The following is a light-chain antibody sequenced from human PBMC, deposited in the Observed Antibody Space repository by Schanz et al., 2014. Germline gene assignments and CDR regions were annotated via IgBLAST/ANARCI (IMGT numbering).Light chain of an antibody. Sequence: DIRLPQSPSSLSASVGDRVTITCRASQNINIYVNWYQHQPGRAPKLLIYTASNLQSGVPSRFSGSGSGTDFTLTISSLQPEDFATYFCQQSHDGVWTFGQGTTVEIK. CDR3: QQSHDGVWT. CDR1: QNINIY. V-gene: IGKV1-39*01. CDR2: TAS. J-gene: IGKJ1*01.